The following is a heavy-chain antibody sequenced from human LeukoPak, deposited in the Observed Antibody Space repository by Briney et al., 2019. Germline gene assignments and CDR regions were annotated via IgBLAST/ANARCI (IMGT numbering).Heavy chain of an antibody. J-gene: IGHJ6*02. CDR1: GGSISSYY. D-gene: IGHD3-9*01. V-gene: IGHV4-59*12. Sequence: PSETLSLTCTVSGGSISSYYWSWIRQPPGKGLEWIGYIYCSGSTNYNPSLKSRVTISVDTSKNQFSLKLSSVTAADTAVYYCARVTGILTGYSGPYGMDVWGQGTTVTVSS. CDR3: ARVTGILTGYSGPYGMDV. CDR2: IYCSGST.